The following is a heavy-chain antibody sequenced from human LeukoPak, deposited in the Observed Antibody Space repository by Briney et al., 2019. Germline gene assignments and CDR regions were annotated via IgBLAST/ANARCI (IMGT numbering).Heavy chain of an antibody. V-gene: IGHV3-53*01. CDR1: GFTVSSNY. D-gene: IGHD3-22*01. Sequence: PGGSLRLSCAASGFTVSSNYMSWVRQAPGKGLEWVSVIYSGGSTYYADSVKGRFTISRDNSKNTLYLQMNSLRAEDTAVYYCARDPPYYDSSGSIFDYWGQGTLVTVSS. CDR2: IYSGGST. J-gene: IGHJ4*02. CDR3: ARDPPYYDSSGSIFDY.